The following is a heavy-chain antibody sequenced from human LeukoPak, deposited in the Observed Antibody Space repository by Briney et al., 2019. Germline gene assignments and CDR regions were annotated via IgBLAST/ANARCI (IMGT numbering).Heavy chain of an antibody. Sequence: GGSLRLSCAASGFTFSSYAMSWVRQAPGKGLEWVSYISSSGSTIYYADSVKGRFTISRDNAKNSLYLQMNSLRAEDTAVYYCARMSLYSSSWSTASRYFQHWGQGTLVTVSS. CDR1: GFTFSSYA. CDR3: ARMSLYSSSWSTASRYFQH. J-gene: IGHJ1*01. V-gene: IGHV3-48*03. CDR2: ISSSGSTI. D-gene: IGHD6-13*01.